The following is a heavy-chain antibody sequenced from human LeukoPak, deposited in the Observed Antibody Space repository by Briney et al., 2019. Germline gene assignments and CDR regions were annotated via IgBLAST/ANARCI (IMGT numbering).Heavy chain of an antibody. CDR1: GGTFSSYA. D-gene: IGHD2-15*01. V-gene: IGHV1-69*01. CDR3: ARDHCSGGSCSFDY. Sequence: SVKVSCKASGGTFSSYAISWVRQATGQGLEWMAGIIPIFGTANYAQKFQGRVTITADESTSTAYMELSSLRSEDTAVYYCARDHCSGGSCSFDYWGQGTLVTVSS. J-gene: IGHJ4*02. CDR2: IIPIFGTA.